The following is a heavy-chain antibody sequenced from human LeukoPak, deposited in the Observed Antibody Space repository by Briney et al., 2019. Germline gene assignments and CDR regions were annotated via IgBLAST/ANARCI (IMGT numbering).Heavy chain of an antibody. V-gene: IGHV1-18*01. CDR2: ISAYNGNT. CDR3: ARVYYDSSGYYGFDY. D-gene: IGHD3-22*01. Sequence: ASVKVSCKASGYTFTSYGISWVRQAPEQGLEWMGWISAYNGNTNYAQKLQGRVTMTTDTSTSTAYMELRSLRSDDTAVYYCARVYYDSSGYYGFDYWGQGTLVTVSS. J-gene: IGHJ4*02. CDR1: GYTFTSYG.